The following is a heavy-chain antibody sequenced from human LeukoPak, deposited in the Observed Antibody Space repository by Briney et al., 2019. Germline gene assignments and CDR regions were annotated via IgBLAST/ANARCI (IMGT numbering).Heavy chain of an antibody. CDR3: ARVEQQLASAFDY. D-gene: IGHD6-13*01. CDR2: INHSGST. V-gene: IGHV4-34*01. CDR1: GGSFSGYY. J-gene: IGHJ4*02. Sequence: PSETLSLTCAVYGGSFSGYYWSWIRQPPGKGLEWIGEINHSGSTNYNPSLKSRVTISVDTSKNQFSLKLSSVTAADTAVYYCARVEQQLASAFDYWGQGTLVTVSS.